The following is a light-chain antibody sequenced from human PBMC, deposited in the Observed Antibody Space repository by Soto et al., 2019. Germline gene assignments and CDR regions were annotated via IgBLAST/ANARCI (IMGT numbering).Light chain of an antibody. CDR1: QSVSSSY. J-gene: IGKJ2*01. CDR3: QQYCSSPPYT. CDR2: GAS. V-gene: IGKV3-20*01. Sequence: EIVLTQSPGTMSLSPGERATLSCRASQSVSSSYLAWYQQKPGQDPRLLIYGASSRATSIPDKFNSSGSGTDFTLTISRLELEDVPVYYCQQYCSSPPYTFGQGTKLQIK.